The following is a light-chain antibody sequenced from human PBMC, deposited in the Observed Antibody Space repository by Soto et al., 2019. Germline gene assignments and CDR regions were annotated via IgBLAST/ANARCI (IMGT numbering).Light chain of an antibody. CDR3: QSYDSSNFVV. V-gene: IGLV6-57*04. J-gene: IGLJ2*01. Sequence: FMLTQPHSVSESPGKTVTISCTRSSGSIASNYVQWYQQRPGSAPTTVIYEDNQRPSGVPDRFSGSIDSSSNSASLTISGLKTEDEADYYCQSYDSSNFVVFGGGNQLTVL. CDR1: SGSIASNY. CDR2: EDN.